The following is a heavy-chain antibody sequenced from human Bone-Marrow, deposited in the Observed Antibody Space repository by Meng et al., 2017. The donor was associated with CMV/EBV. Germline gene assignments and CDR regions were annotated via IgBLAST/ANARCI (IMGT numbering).Heavy chain of an antibody. CDR3: AKDLGYYSALAY. D-gene: IGHD2/OR15-2a*01. J-gene: IGHJ4*02. Sequence: GESLKISCAASGFTFSSYGMHWVRQAPGKGLEWVAFILYDGSNKYYADSVKGRFTISRDNSKNTLYLQMNSLRAEDTAVYYCAKDLGYYSALAYWGQGTLVTVSS. CDR1: GFTFSSYG. V-gene: IGHV3-30*02. CDR2: ILYDGSNK.